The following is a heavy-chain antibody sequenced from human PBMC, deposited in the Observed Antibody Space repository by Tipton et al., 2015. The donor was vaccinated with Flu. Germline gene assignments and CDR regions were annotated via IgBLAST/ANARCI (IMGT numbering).Heavy chain of an antibody. D-gene: IGHD2-2*01. J-gene: IGHJ4*02. CDR1: GYTFTSYY. CDR2: INPSGGST. Sequence: QLVQSGAEVKKPGASVKVSCKASGYTFTSYYLHWVRQAPGQGLEWMGIINPSGGSTTYAQKFQGRVSMTRDTSTRTANMELHSLRSDDTAVYFCARGSGEYACWGRGTLVPVSS. CDR3: ARGSGEYAC. V-gene: IGHV1-46*01.